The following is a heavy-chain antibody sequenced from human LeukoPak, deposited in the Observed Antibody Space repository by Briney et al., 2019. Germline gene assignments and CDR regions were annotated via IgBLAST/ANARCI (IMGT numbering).Heavy chain of an antibody. CDR3: ARLGPAMVTVDY. CDR1: GGSISSYY. D-gene: IGHD5-18*01. CDR2: IYYSGGT. Sequence: PSETLSLTCTVSGGSISSYYWSWIRQPPGKGLEWIGYIYYSGGTNYNPSLKSRVTISVDTSKNQFSLELSSVTAADTAVYYCARLGPAMVTVDYWGQGTLVTVSS. J-gene: IGHJ4*02. V-gene: IGHV4-59*01.